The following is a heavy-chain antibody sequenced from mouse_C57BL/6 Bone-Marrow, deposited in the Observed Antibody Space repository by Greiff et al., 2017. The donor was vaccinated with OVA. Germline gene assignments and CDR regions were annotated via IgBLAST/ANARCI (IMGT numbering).Heavy chain of an antibody. CDR3: ARHETTVVAFDY. Sequence: EVQRVESGGGLVKPGGSLKLSCAASGFTFSSYTMSWVRQTPEKRLEWVATISGGGGNTYYPDSVKGRFPISRDNAKNTLYLQMSSLRSEDTALYYCARHETTVVAFDYWGQGTTLTVSS. V-gene: IGHV5-9*01. D-gene: IGHD1-1*01. J-gene: IGHJ2*01. CDR1: GFTFSSYT. CDR2: ISGGGGNT.